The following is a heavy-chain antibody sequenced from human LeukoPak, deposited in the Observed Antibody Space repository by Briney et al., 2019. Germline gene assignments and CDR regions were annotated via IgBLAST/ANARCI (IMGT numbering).Heavy chain of an antibody. J-gene: IGHJ3*02. D-gene: IGHD2-21*02. CDR3: ARVRGDQTFDAFDI. V-gene: IGHV3-21*01. CDR1: GFAFSRYS. Sequence: GGSLRLSCAASGFAFSRYSMNWVRRAPGKGLEWVSSISSSSSYIYYADSVKGRFTISRDNAKNSLYLQMNSLRAEDTAVYYCARVRGDQTFDAFDIWGQGTMVTVSS. CDR2: ISSSSSYI.